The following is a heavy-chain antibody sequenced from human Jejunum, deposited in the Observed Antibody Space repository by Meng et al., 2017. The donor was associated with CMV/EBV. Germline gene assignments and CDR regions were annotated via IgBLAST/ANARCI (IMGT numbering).Heavy chain of an antibody. CDR2: IYWNVDK. CDR3: AHRRLLGVSYDAFDI. CDR1: GFSLTKTGMC. Sequence: GFSLTKTGMCVAWIRQPPGKALEWVAFIYWNVDKRYSPSLTNRATITKDTSKNQLVLTMTNMEPGDTGTYYCAHRRLLGVSYDAFDIWGQGTMVTVSS. V-gene: IGHV2-5*01. J-gene: IGHJ3*02. D-gene: IGHD2-8*02.